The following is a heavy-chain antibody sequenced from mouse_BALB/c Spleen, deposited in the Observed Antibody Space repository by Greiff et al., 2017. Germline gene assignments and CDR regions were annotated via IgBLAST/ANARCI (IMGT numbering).Heavy chain of an antibody. V-gene: IGHV1-5*01. CDR3: TRDYYGSSYNY. D-gene: IGHD1-1*01. J-gene: IGHJ2*01. Sequence: EVQLQESGTVLARPGASVKMSCKASGYTFTSYWMHWVEQRPGQGLEWIGAIYPGNSDTSYNQKFKGKAKLTAVTSTSTAYMELSSLTNEDSAVYYCTRDYYGSSYNYWGQGTTLTVSS. CDR2: IYPGNSDT. CDR1: GYTFTSYW.